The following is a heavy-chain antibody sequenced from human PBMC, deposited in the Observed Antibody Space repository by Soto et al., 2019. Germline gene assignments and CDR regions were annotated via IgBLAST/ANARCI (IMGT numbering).Heavy chain of an antibody. J-gene: IGHJ4*02. Sequence: GGSLRLSCAASGFTFSSYAMHWVRQAPGKGLEWVAVISYDGSNKYYADSVKGRFTISRDNSKNTLYLQMNSLRAEDTAVYYCARLPLPYDSSGYYYDYWGQGTLVTVSS. D-gene: IGHD3-22*01. CDR2: ISYDGSNK. CDR3: ARLPLPYDSSGYYYDY. CDR1: GFTFSSYA. V-gene: IGHV3-30-3*01.